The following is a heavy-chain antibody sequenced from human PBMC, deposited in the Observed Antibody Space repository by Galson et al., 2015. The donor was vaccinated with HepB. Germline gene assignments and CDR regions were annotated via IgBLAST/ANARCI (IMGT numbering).Heavy chain of an antibody. J-gene: IGHJ4*02. CDR3: AKGSWEDFYKFDY. Sequence: SLRLSCAASGFTFSSYAMSWVRQAPGKGLEWVSAISGSGGSTYYADSVKGRFTISRDNSKNTLYLQMNSLRAEDTAVYYCAKGSWEDFYKFDYWGQGTLVTVSS. V-gene: IGHV3-23*01. CDR2: ISGSGGST. CDR1: GFTFSSYA. D-gene: IGHD2/OR15-2a*01.